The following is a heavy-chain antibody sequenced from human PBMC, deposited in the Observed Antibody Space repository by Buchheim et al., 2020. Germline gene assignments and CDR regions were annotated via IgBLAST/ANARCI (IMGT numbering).Heavy chain of an antibody. CDR2: ISSDGSTT. Sequence: EVQLVESGGGLVQPGGSLRLSCAASGFTFSSYWMHWVRQGPGKGLVWVARISSDGSTTTYADSVKGRFTISRANAKNTMDLQMNSLRGEDTAVYYCARDLSSWYLFDSWGQGIL. J-gene: IGHJ5*01. CDR3: ARDLSSWYLFDS. D-gene: IGHD6-13*01. CDR1: GFTFSSYW. V-gene: IGHV3-74*01.